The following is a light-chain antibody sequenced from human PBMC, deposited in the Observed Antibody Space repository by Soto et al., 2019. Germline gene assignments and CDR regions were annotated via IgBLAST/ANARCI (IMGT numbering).Light chain of an antibody. V-gene: IGKV1-5*01. Sequence: DIQMTQSPSTLSASVGDRVTLTCRASQSVGSWLAWYQQKPGKAPKLLIYDASSLESGVPSRFSDSGTGTEFTLTISSLQPDDFATYYCHQYNTYSPDTFGQGTKVQIK. CDR1: QSVGSW. CDR3: HQYNTYSPDT. CDR2: DAS. J-gene: IGKJ1*01.